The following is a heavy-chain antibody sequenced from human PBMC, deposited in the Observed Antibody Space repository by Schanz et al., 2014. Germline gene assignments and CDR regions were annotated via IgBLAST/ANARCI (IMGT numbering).Heavy chain of an antibody. J-gene: IGHJ4*02. Sequence: EVQLVESGGGLVQPGGSLRLSCAASGFTFSSYTMNWVRQTPGKGLEWVSSITTGGNTYYRDSVKGRFTISRDNSKDTLYLQMSGLTPEDTAVYYCARGRTFDYWGQGTLVTVSS. CDR3: ARGRTFDY. CDR2: ITTGGNT. V-gene: IGHV3-23*04. CDR1: GFTFSSYT.